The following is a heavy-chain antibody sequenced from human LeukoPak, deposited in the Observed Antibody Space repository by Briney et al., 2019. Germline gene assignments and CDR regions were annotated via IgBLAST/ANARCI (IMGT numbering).Heavy chain of an antibody. CDR1: GFTFDTYW. CDR2: IKQDGSEK. D-gene: IGHD3-16*02. J-gene: IGHJ4*02. Sequence: GGSLRLSCAASGFTFDTYWMSWVRQAPGKGLEWVANIKQDGSEKDYVDSVKGRFTISRDNAKNSLYPQMNSLRAEDTGVYYCARGDTQSKYRQFDSWGQGSLVIVSS. V-gene: IGHV3-7*04. CDR3: ARGDTQSKYRQFDS.